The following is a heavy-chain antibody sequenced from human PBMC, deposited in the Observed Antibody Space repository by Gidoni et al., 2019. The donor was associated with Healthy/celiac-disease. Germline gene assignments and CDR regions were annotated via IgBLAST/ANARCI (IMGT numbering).Heavy chain of an antibody. CDR3: AKEWYGMDV. CDR2: ISWNSGSI. J-gene: IGHJ6*02. V-gene: IGHV3-9*01. Sequence: EVQLVESGGGLVQPGRSLRLSCAASGFTFDDYAMHWVRQAPGKGLEWVSGISWNSGSIGYADSVKGRFTISRDNAKNSLYLQMNSLRAEDTALYYCAKEWYGMDVWGQGTTVTVSS. CDR1: GFTFDDYA.